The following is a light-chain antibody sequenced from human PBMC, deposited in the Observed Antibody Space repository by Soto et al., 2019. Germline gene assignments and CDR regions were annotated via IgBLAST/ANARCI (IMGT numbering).Light chain of an antibody. CDR3: FSYAGSYTYV. CDR2: DVS. J-gene: IGLJ1*01. V-gene: IGLV2-11*01. CDR1: SSDVGGYNY. Sequence: QSVLTQPRSVSGSPGQSVTISCTGTSSDVGGYNYVSWYQQQPGKAPKLMIYDVSKRPSGVPDRFSGSKSGNTASLTISGSQAEDWADYSCFSYAGSYTYVFGTGTKLTVL.